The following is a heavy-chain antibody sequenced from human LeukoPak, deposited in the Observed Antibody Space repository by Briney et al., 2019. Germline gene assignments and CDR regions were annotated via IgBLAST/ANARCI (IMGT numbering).Heavy chain of an antibody. CDR3: AKDNKRYSYDY. CDR2: ISADGTNK. D-gene: IGHD5-18*01. J-gene: IGHJ4*02. CDR1: GFTFSSYG. V-gene: IGHV3-30*18. Sequence: TGRALRLSCAASGFTFSSYGMHWVRQGPGKGLEWVAVISADGTNKYYTNSVKGRFTISRDSSKNTLFLQMNSLRVEDTAVYYCAKDNKRYSYDYWGQGSLVTVSS.